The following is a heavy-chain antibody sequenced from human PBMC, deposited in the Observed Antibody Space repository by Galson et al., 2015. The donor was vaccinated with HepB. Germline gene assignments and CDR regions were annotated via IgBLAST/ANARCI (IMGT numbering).Heavy chain of an antibody. CDR2: ISYDDSNK. CDR3: AKDKQWLSYYYYGIDV. CDR1: GFTFSSYG. V-gene: IGHV3-30*18. J-gene: IGHJ6*02. D-gene: IGHD6-19*01. Sequence: SLRLSCAASGFTFSSYGMHWVRQAPGKGLEWVAVISYDDSNKYYADSVKGRFTISRDNSKNTLYLQMNSLRAEDTAVYYCAKDKQWLSYYYYGIDVWGQGTTVTVSS.